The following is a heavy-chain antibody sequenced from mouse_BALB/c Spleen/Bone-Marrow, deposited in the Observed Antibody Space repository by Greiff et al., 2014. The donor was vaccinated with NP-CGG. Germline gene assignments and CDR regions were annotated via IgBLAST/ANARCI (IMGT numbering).Heavy chain of an antibody. D-gene: IGHD1-1*02. Sequence: KLSCTASGFIFSDYYMYWVRQTPEKRLEWVAAISDGGSYTYYPDSVKGRFTISRDNAKNNLYLQMSSRKSEDTAMYYCARAGEKYGAMDYWGQGTSVTVSA. CDR3: ARAGEKYGAMDY. CDR1: GFIFSDYY. V-gene: IGHV5-4*02. J-gene: IGHJ4*01. CDR2: ISDGGSYT.